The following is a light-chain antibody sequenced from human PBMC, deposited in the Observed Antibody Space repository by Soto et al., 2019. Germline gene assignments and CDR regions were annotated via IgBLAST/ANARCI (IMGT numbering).Light chain of an antibody. Sequence: DVRMTQSPSSLSASVGDTITITCRASRTINTYLNWFQQKPGEPPRLLIYGASTLHDGVPSRFSGSGSGTDFTFTISSLQPEDFATYYCQQAYRTPWTFGQGTKVDIK. CDR1: RTINTY. J-gene: IGKJ1*01. CDR2: GAS. V-gene: IGKV1-39*01. CDR3: QQAYRTPWT.